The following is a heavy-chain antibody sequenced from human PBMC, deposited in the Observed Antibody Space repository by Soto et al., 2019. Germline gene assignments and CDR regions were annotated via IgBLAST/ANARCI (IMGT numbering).Heavy chain of an antibody. CDR2: ISYSGTT. Sequence: ASETMCVTCTVSGGSISSGNCYWSWIRQPPGKGLEWIGFISYSGTTHYSASLRSRVSISVDTSKNQFSLDLSSVTAADTAVYYCATMGTPVTGLYYFDYWGQGTLVTV. CDR3: ATMGTPVTGLYYFDY. J-gene: IGHJ4*02. D-gene: IGHD4-17*01. V-gene: IGHV4-30-4*01. CDR1: GGSISSGNCY.